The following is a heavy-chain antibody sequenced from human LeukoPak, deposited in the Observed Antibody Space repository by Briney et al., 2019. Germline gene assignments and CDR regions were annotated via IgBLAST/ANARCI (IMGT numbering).Heavy chain of an antibody. D-gene: IGHD2-2*01. V-gene: IGHV2-5*02. CDR1: GYSISSGYYW. Sequence: TLSLTCSVAGYSISSGYYWGWIRQPPGRALEWLALIYWDDDKRYSPSLKSRLTITKDTSKNQVVLTMTNMDPVDTATYYCAHFDHQVPDYWGQGTLVTVSS. J-gene: IGHJ4*02. CDR2: IYWDDDK. CDR3: AHFDHQVPDY.